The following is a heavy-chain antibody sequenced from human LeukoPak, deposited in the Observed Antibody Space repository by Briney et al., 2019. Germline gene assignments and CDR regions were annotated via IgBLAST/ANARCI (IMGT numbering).Heavy chain of an antibody. J-gene: IGHJ6*03. CDR1: GFTFSSYG. Sequence: AGGSLRLSCAASGFTFSSYGMSWVRQAPGKGLEWVSAISGSGGSTYYADSVKGRFTISRDNSKNTLYLQMNSLRAEDTAVYYCARSRGYIVATTNLPGDYMDVWGKGTTVTVSS. CDR2: ISGSGGST. CDR3: ARSRGYIVATTNLPGDYMDV. V-gene: IGHV3-23*01. D-gene: IGHD5-12*01.